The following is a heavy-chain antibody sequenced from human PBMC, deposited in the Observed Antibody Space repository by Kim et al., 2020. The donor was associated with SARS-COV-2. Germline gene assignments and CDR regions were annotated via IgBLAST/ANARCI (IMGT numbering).Heavy chain of an antibody. Sequence: SVKVSCKASGGTFSAYSVSWVRQAPGQGLEWMGRIIPILGIVNYAQNFQGRVTITADEPTSTVYMELSSVRSEDTAVYYCARDGIWSSSSSCHRDCWFDPWGQGTLITVSS. D-gene: IGHD2-2*02. CDR1: GGTFSAYS. V-gene: IGHV1-69*04. J-gene: IGHJ5*02. CDR3: ARDGIWSSSSSCHRDCWFDP. CDR2: IIPILGIV.